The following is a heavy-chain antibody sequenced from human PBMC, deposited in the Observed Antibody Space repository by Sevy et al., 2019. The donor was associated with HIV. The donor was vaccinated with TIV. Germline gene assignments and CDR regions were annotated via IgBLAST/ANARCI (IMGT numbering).Heavy chain of an antibody. Sequence: ASVKVSCKASGYTFTDYYIHWVRQAPGQGPEWMGRINPNNGGTNSVQKFQGRVTMTRDTSISTAYMELSGLRSDDTAVYYCARDGSATVYNWFDRWGQGTLVTVSS. J-gene: IGHJ5*02. V-gene: IGHV1-2*02. CDR3: ARDGSATVYNWFDR. CDR1: GYTFTDYY. CDR2: INPNNGGT.